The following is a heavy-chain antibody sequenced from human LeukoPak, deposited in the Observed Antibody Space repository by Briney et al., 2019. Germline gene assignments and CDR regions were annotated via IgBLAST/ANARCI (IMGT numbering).Heavy chain of an antibody. CDR2: INPRGGSI. CDR1: GYTFTSYY. V-gene: IGHV1-46*01. J-gene: IGHJ5*02. D-gene: IGHD4-17*01. Sequence: ASVKVSCKASGYTFTSYYMHWVRQAPGQGLEWMGIINPRGGSISYAQKFQDSVTITRDTSTSTVYMEVSSLRSEDTAVYYCARDYGDGYNWFDPWGQGTLVIVSS. CDR3: ARDYGDGYNWFDP.